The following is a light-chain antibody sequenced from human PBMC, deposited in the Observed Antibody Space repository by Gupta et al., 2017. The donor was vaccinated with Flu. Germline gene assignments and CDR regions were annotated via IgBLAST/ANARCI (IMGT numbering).Light chain of an antibody. J-gene: IGLJ3*02. CDR3: SSYAGSSTWV. Sequence: QSALTQPASVSGSPGQSITISCTGTNNDVGSYNLVSWYQHYPGKAPKLMIYEGSKRPPGVSNRFSGSKSGNTASLTISGLQAEDEADYHCSSYAGSSTWVFGGGTKVTVL. V-gene: IGLV2-23*01. CDR2: EGS. CDR1: NNDVGSYNL.